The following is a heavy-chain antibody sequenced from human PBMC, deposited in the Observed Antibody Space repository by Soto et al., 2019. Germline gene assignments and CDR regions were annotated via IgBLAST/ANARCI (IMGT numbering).Heavy chain of an antibody. D-gene: IGHD1-26*01. CDR2: INSDGSST. J-gene: IGHJ6*02. CDR3: ARDYASDAVGATHPGMDV. CDR1: GFTFSSYW. Sequence: GGSLRLSCAASGFTFSSYWMHWVRQAPGKGLVWVSRINSDGSSTSYADSVKGRFTISRDNAKNTLYLQMNSLRAEDTAVYYCARDYASDAVGATHPGMDVWGQGTTVTVSS. V-gene: IGHV3-74*01.